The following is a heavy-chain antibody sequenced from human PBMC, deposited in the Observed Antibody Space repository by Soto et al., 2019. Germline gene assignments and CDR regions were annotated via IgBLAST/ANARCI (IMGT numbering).Heavy chain of an antibody. Sequence: LRLSCAASGFTFSDYFMTWIRQAPGKGLEWVSYISSSGSTIYYADSVKGRFTISRDNAKNSLYLEMNSLRAEDTAVYYCARDCGSCYSGFDYWGQGTLVTVSS. V-gene: IGHV3-11*01. J-gene: IGHJ4*02. D-gene: IGHD2-15*01. CDR3: ARDCGSCYSGFDY. CDR2: ISSSGSTI. CDR1: GFTFSDYF.